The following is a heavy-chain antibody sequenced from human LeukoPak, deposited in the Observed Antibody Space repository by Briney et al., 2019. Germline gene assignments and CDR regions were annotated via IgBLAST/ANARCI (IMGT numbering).Heavy chain of an antibody. D-gene: IGHD5-24*01. CDR2: IKQDGSKK. Sequence: GGFLRLSCAASGFPFSSYWMTWVRQAPGKGLEWVANIKQDGSKKSYVDSVKGRFTISRDNAKNSLYLQMNSLRAEDTAIYYCTRVGYIDEGIDYWGQGTLVTVS. V-gene: IGHV3-7*04. J-gene: IGHJ4*02. CDR1: GFPFSSYW. CDR3: TRVGYIDEGIDY.